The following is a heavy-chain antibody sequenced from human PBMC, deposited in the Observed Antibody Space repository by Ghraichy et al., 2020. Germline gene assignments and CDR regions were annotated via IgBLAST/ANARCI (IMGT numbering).Heavy chain of an antibody. J-gene: IGHJ3*02. CDR2: IIPIFGTA. D-gene: IGHD3-22*01. CDR3: ARDSYYDSSGYLCAFDI. CDR1: GGTFSSYA. V-gene: IGHV1-69*06. Sequence: SVKVSCKASGGTFSSYAISWVRQAPGQGLEWMGGIIPIFGTANYAQKFQGRVTITADKSTSTAYMELSSLRSEDTAVYYCARDSYYDSSGYLCAFDIWGQGTMVTVSS.